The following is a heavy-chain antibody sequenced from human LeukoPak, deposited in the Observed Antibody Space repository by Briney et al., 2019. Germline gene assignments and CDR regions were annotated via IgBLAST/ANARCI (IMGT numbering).Heavy chain of an antibody. CDR1: GGSISSRSYY. CDR3: ARRNLGWYFFDY. V-gene: IGHV4-39*01. CDR2: ISQSGST. D-gene: IGHD6-19*01. Sequence: SETLSLTCTVSGGSISSRSYYWGWIRQPPGKGLEGIGSISQSGSTYYNPSLKSRVTMSVDTSKNQFSLKLSSVTAADTAVYYCARRNLGWYFFDYWGQGTLVTVSS. J-gene: IGHJ4*02.